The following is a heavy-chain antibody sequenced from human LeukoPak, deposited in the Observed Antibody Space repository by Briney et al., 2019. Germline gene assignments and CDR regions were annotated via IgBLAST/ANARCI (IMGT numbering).Heavy chain of an antibody. J-gene: IGHJ5*02. Sequence: ASVKVSCKASGYIFTGYYMHWVRQAPGQGLEWMGWINPNSGGTNYAQKLQGRVTMTRDTSISTAYMELSRLRSDDTAVYYCARDHCSGGSCYWFDPWGQGTLVTVSS. D-gene: IGHD2-15*01. CDR3: ARDHCSGGSCYWFDP. V-gene: IGHV1-2*02. CDR2: INPNSGGT. CDR1: GYIFTGYY.